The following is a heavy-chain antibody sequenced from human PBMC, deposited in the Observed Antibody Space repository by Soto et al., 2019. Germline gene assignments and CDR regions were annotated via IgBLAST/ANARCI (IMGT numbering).Heavy chain of an antibody. Sequence: QVQLVQSGAEVKKPGSSVKVSCKASGGTFSPYTINWVRQAPGQGLEWMGRIIPFHGVTNYAQKFQARVTITSDKSTRTAYMELSGLRFEDTAMYYCTRDWEITVSTWSFGSFWGRGSLVTVSS. J-gene: IGHJ4*02. CDR1: GGTFSPYT. CDR3: TRDWEITVSTWSFGSF. V-gene: IGHV1-69*08. CDR2: IIPFHGVT. D-gene: IGHD1-26*01.